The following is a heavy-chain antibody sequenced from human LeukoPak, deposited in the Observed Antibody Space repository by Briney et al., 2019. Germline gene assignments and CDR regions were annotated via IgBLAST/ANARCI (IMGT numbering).Heavy chain of an antibody. CDR1: GFTFSSYS. D-gene: IGHD1-1*01. J-gene: IGHJ4*02. Sequence: GGSLRLSCAASGFTFSSYSMNWVRQAPGKGLEWVSYISSSSSTIYYADSVKGRFTISRDNAKNSLFLQMNSLRDEDTAVYYCARAGLTTYPPNFDDWGQGTLVTVSS. CDR2: ISSSSSTI. V-gene: IGHV3-48*02. CDR3: ARAGLTTYPPNFDD.